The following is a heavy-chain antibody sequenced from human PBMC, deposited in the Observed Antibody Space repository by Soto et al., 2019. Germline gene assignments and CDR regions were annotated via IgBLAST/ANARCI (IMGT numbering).Heavy chain of an antibody. V-gene: IGHV3-30*18. CDR2: ISYDGSNK. D-gene: IGHD1-1*01. Sequence: GGSLRLSCAASGFTFSSYGMHWVRQAPGKGLEWVAVISYDGSNKYYADSVKGRFTISRDNSKNTLYLQMNSLRAEDTAVYYCAKVREKGGLERHNYGMDVWGQGTTVTVSS. CDR3: AKVREKGGLERHNYGMDV. J-gene: IGHJ6*02. CDR1: GFTFSSYG.